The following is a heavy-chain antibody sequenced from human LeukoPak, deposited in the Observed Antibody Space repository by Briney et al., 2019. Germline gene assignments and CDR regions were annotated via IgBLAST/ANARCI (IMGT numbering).Heavy chain of an antibody. CDR3: ARDRTSDYDFWSGYDYYYMDV. J-gene: IGHJ6*03. CDR1: GFTFSSYW. V-gene: IGHV3-7*01. Sequence: GGSLRLSCAASGFTFSSYWMSWVRQAPGKGLEWVANIKQDGSEKYYVDSVKGRFTISRDNAKNSLYLQMNSLRAEDTAVYYCARDRTSDYDFWSGYDYYYMDVWGQGTLVTVSS. D-gene: IGHD3-3*01. CDR2: IKQDGSEK.